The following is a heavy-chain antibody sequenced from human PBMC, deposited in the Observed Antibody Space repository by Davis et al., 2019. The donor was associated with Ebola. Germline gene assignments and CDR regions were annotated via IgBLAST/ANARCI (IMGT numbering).Heavy chain of an antibody. CDR2: TYYNSKWYN. V-gene: IGHV6-1*01. D-gene: IGHD6-19*01. CDR3: ASGWLRGKFDP. Sequence: HSQTLSLTCAISGDSVSSGGWNWIRQSPSRGLEWLGRTYYNSKWYNDYAVSVKSRITINPDTSKNQFSLQLNSVTPEDTAVYYCASGWLRGKFDPWGQGTLVTVSS. CDR1: GDSVSSGG. J-gene: IGHJ5*02.